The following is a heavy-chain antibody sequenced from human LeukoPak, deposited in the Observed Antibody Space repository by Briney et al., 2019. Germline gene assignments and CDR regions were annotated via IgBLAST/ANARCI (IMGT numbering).Heavy chain of an antibody. CDR1: GFTFSTYA. D-gene: IGHD2-8*01. V-gene: IGHV3-23*01. Sequence: GGSLRLSCAASGFTFSTYAMSWVRQAPGKGLEWVSAITDSGGNTYYAAPVKGRFTISRDNSKNTLYLQMNSLRVEDTAVYYCARAGHCTNGICYTADFDYWGQGTLVTVSS. J-gene: IGHJ4*02. CDR2: ITDSGGNT. CDR3: ARAGHCTNGICYTADFDY.